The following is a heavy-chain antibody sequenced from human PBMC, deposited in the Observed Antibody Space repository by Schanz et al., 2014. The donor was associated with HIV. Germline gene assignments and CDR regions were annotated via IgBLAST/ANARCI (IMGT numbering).Heavy chain of an antibody. V-gene: IGHV3-33*01. CDR3: AWKGSGWNEGMDV. Sequence: QVQLVESGGGVVQPGRSLRLSCTASGFTFSSSGMHWVRQAPGKGLEWGAAMWYDESHKGYADSVKGRFTISRDNSKNTLYLEMNSLRPEDTAVYYCAWKGSGWNEGMDVWGQGTTVTVSS. J-gene: IGHJ6*02. CDR1: GFTFSSSG. D-gene: IGHD6-19*01. CDR2: MWYDESHK.